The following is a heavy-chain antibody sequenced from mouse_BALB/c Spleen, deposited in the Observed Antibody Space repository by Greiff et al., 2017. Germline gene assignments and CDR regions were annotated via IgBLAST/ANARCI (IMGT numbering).Heavy chain of an antibody. J-gene: IGHJ4*01. V-gene: IGHV5-4*02. CDR1: GFTFSDYY. CDR3: AREASLLRVRGAMDY. Sequence: EVKVVESGGGLVKPGGSLKLSCAASGFTFSDYYMYWVRQTPEKRLEWVATISDGGSYTYYPDSVKGRFTISRDNAKNNLYLQMSSLKSEDTAMYYCAREASLLRVRGAMDYWGQGTSVTVSS. CDR2: ISDGGSYT. D-gene: IGHD1-2*01.